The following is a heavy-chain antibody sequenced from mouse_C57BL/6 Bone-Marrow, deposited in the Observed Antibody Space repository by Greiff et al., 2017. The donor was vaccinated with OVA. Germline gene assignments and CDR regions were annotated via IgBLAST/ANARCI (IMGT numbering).Heavy chain of an antibody. D-gene: IGHD1-1*01. J-gene: IGHJ1*03. V-gene: IGHV1-39*01. CDR3: AFYYGSSYRYFDV. CDR1: GYSFTDYN. Sequence: VQLKQSGPELVKPGASVKISCTASGYSFTDYNMNWVKQRNGKSLEWIGVINPNYGTTIYNQKFKGKVTLTVDQSASTAYMQLNSLTSEDSAVYYCAFYYGSSYRYFDVWGTGTTVTVSS. CDR2: INPNYGTT.